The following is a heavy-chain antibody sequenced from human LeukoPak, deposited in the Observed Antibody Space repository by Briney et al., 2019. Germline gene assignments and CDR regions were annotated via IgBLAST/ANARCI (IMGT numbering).Heavy chain of an antibody. CDR2: ISGSSLYI. CDR1: GFTFSSYS. CDR3: ARDVVAAAGFDY. D-gene: IGHD6-13*01. V-gene: IGHV3-21*01. J-gene: IGHJ4*02. Sequence: PGRSLRLSCAASGFTFSSYSMNWVRQAPGKGLEWASSISGSSLYIYYADSVKGRFTISRDNAKNSLYLQMNSLRAEDTAVYYCARDVVAAAGFDYWGQGTLVTVSS.